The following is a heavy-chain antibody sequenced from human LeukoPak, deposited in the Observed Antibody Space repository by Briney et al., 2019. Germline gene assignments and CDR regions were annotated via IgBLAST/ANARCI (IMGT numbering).Heavy chain of an antibody. J-gene: IGHJ4*02. CDR1: GFTFSYYG. D-gene: IGHD2-21*02. CDR2: ISCDGSNK. CDR3: AKPGGAYCDDDCYSYYFDS. V-gene: IGHV3-30*18. Sequence: PGGSLRLSCAASGFTFSYYGMHWVRQAPGKGLEWVALISCDGSNKYYGDSVKGRFTISRDNSKNTLYLQMNSLRTEDTAVYYCAKPGGAYCDDDCYSYYFDSWGQGTLVTVPS.